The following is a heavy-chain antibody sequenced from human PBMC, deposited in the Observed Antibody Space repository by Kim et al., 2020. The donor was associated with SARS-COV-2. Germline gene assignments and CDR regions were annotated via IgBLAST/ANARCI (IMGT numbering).Heavy chain of an antibody. J-gene: IGHJ6*02. Sequence: PSLKSRVTISVDTSKNQFSLKLSSVTAADTAVYYCVSPGSGSSYYYGMDVWGQGTTVTVSS. CDR3: VSPGSGSSYYYGMDV. D-gene: IGHD3-10*01. V-gene: IGHV4-39*01.